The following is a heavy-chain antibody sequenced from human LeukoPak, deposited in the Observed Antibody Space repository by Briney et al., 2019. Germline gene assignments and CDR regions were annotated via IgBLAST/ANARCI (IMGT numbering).Heavy chain of an antibody. V-gene: IGHV1-69*04. Sequence: SVKVSCKASGYTFTSYGISWVRQAPGQGLEWMGRIIPILGIANYAQKFQGRVTITADKSTSTAYMELSSLRSEDTAVYYCARSMQLAPQTYYYYGMDVWGQGTTVTVSS. CDR1: GYTFTSYG. CDR2: IIPILGIA. J-gene: IGHJ6*02. CDR3: ARSMQLAPQTYYYYGMDV. D-gene: IGHD6-13*01.